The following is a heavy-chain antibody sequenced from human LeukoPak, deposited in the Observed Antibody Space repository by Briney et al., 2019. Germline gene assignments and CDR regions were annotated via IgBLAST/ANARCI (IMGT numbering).Heavy chain of an antibody. Sequence: GSLSLSCAASGFTFSSYAMSWVRQAPGKGLEWVSAISGSGGSTYCADSVRGRFTISRDNSKNTLYLQMNSLRAEDTAVYYCAKVDFRPNYGLEPGDDWGQGTLVTVSS. CDR2: ISGSGGST. CDR1: GFTFSSYA. CDR3: AKVDFRPNYGLEPGDD. D-gene: IGHD4-17*01. J-gene: IGHJ4*02. V-gene: IGHV3-23*01.